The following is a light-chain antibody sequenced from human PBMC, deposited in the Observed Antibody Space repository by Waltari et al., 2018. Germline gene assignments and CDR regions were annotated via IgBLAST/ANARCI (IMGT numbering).Light chain of an antibody. Sequence: DIVMTQSPDSLAVSLGERATINCKSSQRVLNSSNNKNYLAWYQQKPGQPPKLLIYWASTRESGVPARFSGSGSGTDFTLTISSLQAEDVAVYYCQHYYSSPLTFGGGTKVEIK. CDR1: QRVLNSSNNKNY. J-gene: IGKJ4*01. CDR2: WAS. V-gene: IGKV4-1*01. CDR3: QHYYSSPLT.